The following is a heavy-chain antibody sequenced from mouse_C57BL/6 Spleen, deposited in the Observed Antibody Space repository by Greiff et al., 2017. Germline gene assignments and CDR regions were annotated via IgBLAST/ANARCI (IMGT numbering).Heavy chain of an antibody. J-gene: IGHJ3*01. CDR2: IDPETGGT. CDR1: GYTFTDYE. Sequence: VQLQESGAELVRPGASVTLSCKASGYTFTDYEMHWVKQTPVHGLEWIGAIDPETGGTAYNQKFKGKAILTADKSSSTAYMELRSLTSEDSAVYYRTKGLRSRFAYRGQGTLVTVSA. V-gene: IGHV1-15*01. CDR3: TKGLRSRFAY. D-gene: IGHD2-4*01.